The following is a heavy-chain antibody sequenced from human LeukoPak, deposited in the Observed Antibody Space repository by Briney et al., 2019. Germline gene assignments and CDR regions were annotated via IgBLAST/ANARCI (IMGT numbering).Heavy chain of an antibody. Sequence: GGSLRLSCAASGFTFSSYTMNWVRQAPGKGLEWVSSITSSSSYIDYADSVKGRFILSRDNANKSMSLQMNSLRAEDTAVYYCAGVVTGHGFDIWGQGAMVTVSS. CDR2: ITSSSSYI. CDR1: GFTFSSYT. V-gene: IGHV3-21*01. CDR3: AGVVTGHGFDI. J-gene: IGHJ3*02. D-gene: IGHD7-27*01.